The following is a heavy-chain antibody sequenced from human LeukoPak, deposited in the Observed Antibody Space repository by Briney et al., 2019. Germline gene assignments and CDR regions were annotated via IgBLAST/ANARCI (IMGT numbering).Heavy chain of an antibody. D-gene: IGHD6-19*01. V-gene: IGHV3-30*02. CDR2: IRYDRINK. Sequence: GGSLRLSCAASGFTFNNYAMSWVRQAPGKGLEWVSFIRYDRINKYYADSVKGRFTISRDNSKNTLYLQMNSLRAEDTAVYYCARAVAPTDAFDIWGQGTMATVSS. CDR1: GFTFNNYA. CDR3: ARAVAPTDAFDI. J-gene: IGHJ3*02.